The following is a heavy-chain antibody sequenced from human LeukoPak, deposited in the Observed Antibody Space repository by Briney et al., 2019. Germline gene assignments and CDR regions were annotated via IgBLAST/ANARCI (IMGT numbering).Heavy chain of an antibody. J-gene: IGHJ4*02. CDR2: IIPIFGTA. CDR1: GGTFSSYA. CDR3: ARDGTIFGVVNRFDY. D-gene: IGHD3-3*01. Sequence: SVKVSCKASGGTFSSYAISWVRQAPGQGLEWMGGIIPIFGTANYAQKFQGRVTITTDESTSTAYMELSSLRSEDTAVYYCARDGTIFGVVNRFDYWGQGTLVTVSS. V-gene: IGHV1-69*05.